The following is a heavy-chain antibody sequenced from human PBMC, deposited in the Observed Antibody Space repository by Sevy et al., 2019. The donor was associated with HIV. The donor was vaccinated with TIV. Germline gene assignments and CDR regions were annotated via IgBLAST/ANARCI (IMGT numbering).Heavy chain of an antibody. V-gene: IGHV3-11*01. Sequence: GGSLRLSCAASGFTFSDYYMSWIRQAPGKGLEWVSYISSSGSTIYYADSVKGRFTISRDNAKNSLYLQMNSLRAEDTAVYYCARAGPFLEWLLRGPRPTYFDYWGQGTLVTVSS. CDR3: ARAGPFLEWLLRGPRPTYFDY. D-gene: IGHD3-3*02. CDR2: ISSSGSTI. CDR1: GFTFSDYY. J-gene: IGHJ4*02.